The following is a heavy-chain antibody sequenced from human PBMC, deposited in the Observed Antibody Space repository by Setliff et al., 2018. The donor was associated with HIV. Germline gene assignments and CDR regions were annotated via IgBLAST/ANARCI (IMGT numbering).Heavy chain of an antibody. CDR1: VGSIRSSSHY. V-gene: IGHV4-39*07. CDR3: ARECDIGVLRGVIYFDS. J-gene: IGHJ4*02. D-gene: IGHD3-10*01. CDR2: LYYSGST. Sequence: PSETLSLTCTGSVGSIRSSSHYWGWIRQPPGKGLEWIGSLYYSGSTYNNPSLKSRLTISVDTSKNQLSLKLSSVTAADTAVYYCARECDIGVLRGVIYFDSCGQRTLVTVSS.